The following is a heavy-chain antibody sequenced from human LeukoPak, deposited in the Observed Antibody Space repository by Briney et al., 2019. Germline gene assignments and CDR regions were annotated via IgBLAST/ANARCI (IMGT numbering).Heavy chain of an antibody. CDR3: ATQTYYDFWSGYPGPQLYYYGMDV. Sequence: SETLSLTCTVSGGSISTHFWSWIRQPAGKGLEWIGRIYSSGSTNNNPSLENRVTMSVDTSKNQFSLKLSSVTAADTAVYYCATQTYYDFWSGYPGPQLYYYGMDVWGQGTTVTVSS. V-gene: IGHV4-4*07. CDR1: GGSISTHF. CDR2: IYSSGST. J-gene: IGHJ6*02. D-gene: IGHD3-3*01.